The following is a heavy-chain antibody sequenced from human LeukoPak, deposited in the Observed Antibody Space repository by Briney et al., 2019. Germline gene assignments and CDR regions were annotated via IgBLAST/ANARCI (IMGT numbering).Heavy chain of an antibody. CDR1: GGSISSSGYY. V-gene: IGHV4-39*01. CDR3: ARHDL. Sequence: PSETLSLTCTVSGGSISSSGYYWGWLRQPPGKALEWIVSFYYSGYTYYNPSLKSRVTISVDTSQNHFSLRVNSVTAADTAVYYCARHDLWGQGTLVTVSS. CDR2: FYYSGYT. J-gene: IGHJ4*02.